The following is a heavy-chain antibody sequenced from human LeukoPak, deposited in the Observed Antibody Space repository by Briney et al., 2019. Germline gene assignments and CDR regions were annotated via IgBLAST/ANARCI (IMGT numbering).Heavy chain of an antibody. V-gene: IGHV3-11*01. CDR3: AKDTRGVVTGGAFDI. Sequence: PGGSLRLSCAASGFTFSDYYMSWIRQAPGKGLEWLSYISSSGSTIYYADSVKGRFTISRDNAKNSLYLQMNSLRAEDTAVYYCAKDTRGVVTGGAFDIWGQGTMVTVSS. CDR2: ISSSGSTI. J-gene: IGHJ3*02. CDR1: GFTFSDYY. D-gene: IGHD4-23*01.